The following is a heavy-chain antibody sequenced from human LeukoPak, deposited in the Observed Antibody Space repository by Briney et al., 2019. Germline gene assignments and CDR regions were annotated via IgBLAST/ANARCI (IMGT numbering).Heavy chain of an antibody. V-gene: IGHV3-30-3*01. CDR1: GFTFSSYA. D-gene: IGHD3-16*01. J-gene: IGHJ4*02. CDR3: ARDQGGTQIG. CDR2: ISYDGSNK. Sequence: PGRSLRLSCAASGFTFSSYAMHWVRQAPGKGLEWVAVISYDGSNKYYADSVKGRLTISRDNSKNTLYLQMNSLRAEDTAVYYCARDQGGTQIGWGQGTLVTVSS.